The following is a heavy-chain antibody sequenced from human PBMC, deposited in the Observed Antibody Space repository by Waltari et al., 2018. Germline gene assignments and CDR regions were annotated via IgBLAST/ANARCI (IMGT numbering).Heavy chain of an antibody. V-gene: IGHV3-30*18. Sequence: QVLLVESGGGVVQPGRSLRLSCAASGSPFRSYGLHWVRQAPGKGLEWVAVISYDGSNKYYADSVKGRFTISRDNSKNTLYLQMNSLRAEDTAVYYCAKDTRSTSSDYYYYGMDVWGQGTTVTVSS. CDR1: GSPFRSYG. CDR2: ISYDGSNK. CDR3: AKDTRSTSSDYYYYGMDV. D-gene: IGHD2-2*01. J-gene: IGHJ6*02.